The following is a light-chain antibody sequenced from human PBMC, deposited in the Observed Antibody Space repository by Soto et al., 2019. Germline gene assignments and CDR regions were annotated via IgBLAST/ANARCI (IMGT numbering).Light chain of an antibody. CDR2: DDS. Sequence: SDALTQSPSVSVAPGQTARITCAGSNIGTKTVHWFQQRPGQAPVLVVFDDSHRPSGIPERFSGSNSGSTATLTISRVEAGDEADYYCQVWDSDILHHVFGSGTKV. V-gene: IGLV3-21*02. J-gene: IGLJ1*01. CDR1: NIGTKT. CDR3: QVWDSDILHHV.